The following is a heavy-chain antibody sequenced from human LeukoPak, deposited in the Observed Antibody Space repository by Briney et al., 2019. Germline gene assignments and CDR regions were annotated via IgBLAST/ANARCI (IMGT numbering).Heavy chain of an antibody. CDR1: GGSFSGYY. CDR3: ARARGLGYCSSTSCYSTDAN. CDR2: INHSGST. Sequence: SETLSLTCAVYGGSFSGYYWSWIRQPPGKGLEWIGEINHSGSTNYNPSLKSRVTISVDTSKNQFSLKLSSVTAADTAVYYCARARGLGYCSSTSCYSTDANWGQGTLVTVSS. V-gene: IGHV4-34*01. D-gene: IGHD2-2*01. J-gene: IGHJ4*02.